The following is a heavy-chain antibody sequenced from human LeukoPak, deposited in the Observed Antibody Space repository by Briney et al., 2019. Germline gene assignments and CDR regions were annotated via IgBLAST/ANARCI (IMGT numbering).Heavy chain of an antibody. V-gene: IGHV3-7*03. D-gene: IGHD3-10*01. CDR2: IKQDGSEK. CDR3: ARGSGHDRVYYYGMDL. Sequence: PGGSLRLSCAVSGFTFSKFWMTWVRKAPGKGLEWVANIKQDGSEKSYVDSVKGRFTISRDNTKNLMYLQMNSLRVEDTAVYYCARGSGHDRVYYYGMDLWGQGTTVTVSS. J-gene: IGHJ6*02. CDR1: GFTFSKFW.